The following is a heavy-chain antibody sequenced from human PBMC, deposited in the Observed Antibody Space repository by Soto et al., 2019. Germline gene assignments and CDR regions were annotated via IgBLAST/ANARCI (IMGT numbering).Heavy chain of an antibody. V-gene: IGHV1-69*02. J-gene: IGHJ4*02. D-gene: IGHD5-12*01. CDR1: GGTFSSYT. CDR2: IIPILGIA. Sequence: QVQLVQSGAEVKKPGSSVKVSCKASGGTFSSYTISWVRQAPGQGLEWMGRIIPILGIANYAQKFQGRVTITADKSTSTAYMELSSLRSEDTAGYYCAREGYSGYDVSYWGQGTLVTVSS. CDR3: AREGYSGYDVSY.